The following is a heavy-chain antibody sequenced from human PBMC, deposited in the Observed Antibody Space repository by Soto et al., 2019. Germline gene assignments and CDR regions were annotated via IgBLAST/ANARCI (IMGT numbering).Heavy chain of an antibody. V-gene: IGHV3-11*03. CDR1: GFTFSDYS. CDR3: ARNSPTEVTPSAY. J-gene: IGHJ4*02. D-gene: IGHD4-17*01. CDR2: ISSASSYT. Sequence: QVQLMESGGGLVKPGGSLRLSCAASGFTFSDYSMSWIRQAPGKGLEWVSCISSASSYTNYANSVEGRFTISRDNARNSLYLQMNSLRAEDTAVYYCARNSPTEVTPSAYWGQGTLVTVSS.